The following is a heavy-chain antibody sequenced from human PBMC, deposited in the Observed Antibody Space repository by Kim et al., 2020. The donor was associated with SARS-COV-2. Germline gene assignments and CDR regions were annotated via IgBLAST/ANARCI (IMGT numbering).Heavy chain of an antibody. CDR3: ARRGYSYGYHYYYGMDV. V-gene: IGHV1-69*13. Sequence: SVKVSCKASGGTFSSYAISWVRQAPGQGLEWMGGIIPIFGTANYAQKFQGRVTITADESTSTAYMELSSLRSEDTAVYYCARRGYSYGYHYYYGMDVWGQGTTVTVSS. CDR2: IIPIFGTA. CDR1: GGTFSSYA. D-gene: IGHD5-18*01. J-gene: IGHJ6*02.